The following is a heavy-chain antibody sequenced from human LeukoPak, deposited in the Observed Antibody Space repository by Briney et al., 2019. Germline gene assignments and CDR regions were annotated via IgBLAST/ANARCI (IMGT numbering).Heavy chain of an antibody. J-gene: IGHJ4*02. CDR1: GYTFTGYY. CDR3: AGQLQLLDY. D-gene: IGHD6-13*01. V-gene: IGHV1-2*02. Sequence: SVNVSCKASGYTFTGYYMHWVRQAPGQGLEWMGWFNPDSGGTHYAQKFQGRVTMTRDTSISTAYMELNRLRSDDTAVYYCAGQLQLLDYWGQGTPVTVSS. CDR2: FNPDSGGT.